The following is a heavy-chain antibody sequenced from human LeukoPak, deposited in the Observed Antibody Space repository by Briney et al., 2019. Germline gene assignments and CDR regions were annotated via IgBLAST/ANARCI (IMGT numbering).Heavy chain of an antibody. CDR1: GGSISSYY. CDR3: ARQVRPYPDFDY. Sequence: PSETLSLTCTVSGGSISSYYWSWIRQPPGKGLEWIGYIYYSGSTNYNPSLKSRVTISVDTSKNQFSLKLSSVTAADTAVYYCARQVRPYPDFDYWGQGTLVTVSS. CDR2: IYYSGST. V-gene: IGHV4-59*01. J-gene: IGHJ4*02.